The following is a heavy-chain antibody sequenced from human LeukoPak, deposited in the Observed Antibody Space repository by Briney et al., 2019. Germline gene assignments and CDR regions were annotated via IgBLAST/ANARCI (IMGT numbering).Heavy chain of an antibody. J-gene: IGHJ4*02. CDR3: ARAVGGYVVVPADSGYYFDY. CDR2: IYYSGST. Sequence: SETLSLTCTVSGGSISSYYWSWIRQPPGKGLEWIGYIYYSGSTNYNPSLKSRVTISVDTSKNQFSLKLSSVTAADTAVYYCARAVGGYVVVPADSGYYFDYWGQGTLVTVSS. D-gene: IGHD2-2*01. V-gene: IGHV4-59*01. CDR1: GGSISSYY.